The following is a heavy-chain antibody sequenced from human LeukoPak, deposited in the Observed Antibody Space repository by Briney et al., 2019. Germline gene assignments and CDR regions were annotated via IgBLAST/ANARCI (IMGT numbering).Heavy chain of an antibody. CDR3: ARDCSSTSCYADY. J-gene: IGHJ4*02. V-gene: IGHV4-34*01. D-gene: IGHD2-2*01. CDR2: INHSGST. CDR1: GGSFSGYY. Sequence: ASETLSLTCAVYGGSFSGYYWSWIRQPPGKGLEWIGEINHSGSTNYNPSLRSRVTISVDTSKDQFSLKLSSVTAADTAVYYCARDCSSTSCYADYWGQGTLVTVSS.